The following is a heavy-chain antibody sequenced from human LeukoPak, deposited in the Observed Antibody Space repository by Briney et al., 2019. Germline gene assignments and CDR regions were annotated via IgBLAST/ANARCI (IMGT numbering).Heavy chain of an antibody. V-gene: IGHV4-34*01. CDR1: GGSFSGYY. D-gene: IGHD3-10*01. J-gene: IGHJ4*02. Sequence: SETLSLTCAVYGGSFSGYYWSWIRQPPGKGLEWIGEINHSGSTNYNPSLKSQVTISVDTSKNQFSLKLSSVTAADTAVYYCARFERVTYGSGTYVFYYFDYWGQGTLVTVSS. CDR2: INHSGST. CDR3: ARFERVTYGSGTYVFYYFDY.